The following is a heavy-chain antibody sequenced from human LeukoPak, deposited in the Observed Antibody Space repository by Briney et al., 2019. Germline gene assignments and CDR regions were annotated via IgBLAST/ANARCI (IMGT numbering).Heavy chain of an antibody. J-gene: IGHJ6*03. CDR1: GGSISSYY. CDR3: ASLLGAYYYYYMDV. D-gene: IGHD3-16*01. V-gene: IGHV4-59*12. CDR2: IYYSGST. Sequence: SETLSLTCTVSGGSISSYYWSWIRQPPGKGLEWIGYIYYSGSTNYNPSLKSRVTISVDTSKNQFSLKLSSVTAADTAVYYCASLLGAYYYYYMDVWGKGTTVTISS.